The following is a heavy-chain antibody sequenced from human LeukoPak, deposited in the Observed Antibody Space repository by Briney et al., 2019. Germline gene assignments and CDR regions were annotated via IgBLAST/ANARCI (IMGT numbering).Heavy chain of an antibody. J-gene: IGHJ4*02. D-gene: IGHD3-10*01. CDR1: GFTFSNYA. CDR2: ISVRTGQT. Sequence: GGSLRLSCAAPGFTFSNYAMSWVRQAPGQGLEWVSSISVRTGQTYYAESVEGRFTISRDDPKNTVYLQMNSLRDEDTAIYYCAKRGGVRGDRGFEDWGQGTLVSVSS. CDR3: AKRGGVRGDRGFED. V-gene: IGHV3-23*01.